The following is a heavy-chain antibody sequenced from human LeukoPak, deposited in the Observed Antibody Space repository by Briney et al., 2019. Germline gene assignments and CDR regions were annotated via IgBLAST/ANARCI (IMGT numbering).Heavy chain of an antibody. Sequence: GGSLRLSCAASGLTFSDYYMSWIRQAPGRGLEWVSYISSTSSHTNYADSVKGRFTISRDNAKNSLYLQMNTLRAEDTAVYYCASGNWGCKTNCDYFDHWGQGTLVTVSS. CDR2: ISSTSSHT. CDR3: ASGNWGCKTNCDYFDH. CDR1: GLTFSDYY. V-gene: IGHV3-11*03. D-gene: IGHD1-1*01. J-gene: IGHJ4*02.